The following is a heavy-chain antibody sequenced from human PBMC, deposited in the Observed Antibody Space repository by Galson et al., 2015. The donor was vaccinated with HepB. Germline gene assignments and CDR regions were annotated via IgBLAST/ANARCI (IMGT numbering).Heavy chain of an antibody. D-gene: IGHD2-2*01. CDR3: ARTPSVNRCYDQ. CDR1: GFTFSTYA. Sequence: SLRLSCAASGFTFSTYAMSWARQAPGKGLEWVSSISGSGGSTYYADSVKGRFTISRDSSKNTLYLQMNSLRAEDTATYYCARTPSVNRCYDQWGQGTLVTVSS. J-gene: IGHJ4*02. CDR2: ISGSGGST. V-gene: IGHV3-23*01.